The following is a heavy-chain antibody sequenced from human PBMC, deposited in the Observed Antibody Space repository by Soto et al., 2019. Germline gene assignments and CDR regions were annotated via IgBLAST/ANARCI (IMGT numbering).Heavy chain of an antibody. D-gene: IGHD3-10*01. J-gene: IGHJ4*02. Sequence: EVQLVESGGGLIQPGGSLRLSCAVSGFTVSNNYMSWVRQAPGKGLEGVSVIYSGGYTAYGDSVKGRFTISRDNSKNTLFHQMDGPGADAAAVSCCGPRPGGGGYWGQGTLVTVSS. CDR1: GFTVSNNY. CDR2: IYSGGYT. CDR3: GPRPGGGGY. V-gene: IGHV3-53*01.